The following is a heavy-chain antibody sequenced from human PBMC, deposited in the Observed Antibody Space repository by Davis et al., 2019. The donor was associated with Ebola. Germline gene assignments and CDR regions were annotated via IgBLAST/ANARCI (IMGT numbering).Heavy chain of an antibody. CDR2: ISYDGSNK. D-gene: IGHD3-22*01. CDR3: ARDLKPYDSSGYLDY. J-gene: IGHJ4*02. V-gene: IGHV3-30-3*01. CDR1: GFTFSSYA. Sequence: GESLKISCAASGFTFSSYAMHWVRQAPGKGLEWVAVISYDGSNKYYADSVKGRFTISRDNSKNTLYLQMNSLRAEDTAVYYCARDLKPYDSSGYLDYWGQGTLVTVSS.